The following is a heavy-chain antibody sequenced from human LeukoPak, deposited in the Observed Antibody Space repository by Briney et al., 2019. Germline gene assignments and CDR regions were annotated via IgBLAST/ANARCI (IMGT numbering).Heavy chain of an antibody. J-gene: IGHJ4*02. CDR3: ARDLYGGTGTDMQDY. V-gene: IGHV3-48*01. Sequence: GXSLRLSCAASGFTFSSYSMNWVRQAPGRGLEWVSYISSSSSTIYYADSVKGRFTISRDNAKNSLYLQMNSLRAEDTAVYYCARDLYGGTGTDMQDYWGQGTLVTVSS. D-gene: IGHD1-1*01. CDR2: ISSSSSTI. CDR1: GFTFSSYS.